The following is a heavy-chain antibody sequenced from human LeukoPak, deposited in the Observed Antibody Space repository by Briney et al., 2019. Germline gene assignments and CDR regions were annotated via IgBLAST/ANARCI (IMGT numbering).Heavy chain of an antibody. CDR1: GYTFIAYY. V-gene: IGHV1-2*02. CDR2: INPNSGGT. Sequence: ASVKVSCKASGYTFIAYYMHWVRQAPGQGLEWMGWINPNSGGTNYAQKFQGRVTMTRDTSISTAYMELSRLRSDDTAVYYCAMCLSGYYLGFDYWGQGTLVTVSS. J-gene: IGHJ4*02. D-gene: IGHD3-3*01. CDR3: AMCLSGYYLGFDY.